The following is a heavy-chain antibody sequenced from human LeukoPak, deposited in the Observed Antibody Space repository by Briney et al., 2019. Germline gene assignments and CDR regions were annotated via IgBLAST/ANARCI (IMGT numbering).Heavy chain of an antibody. Sequence: GGSLRLSCAASGFTFVSYSMNWVRQAPGKGLEWVSSISSSSSYIYYADSVKGRFTISRDNAKNSLYLQMNSLRAEDTAVYYCARHPRGYCSSTSCYHDYWGQGTLVTVSS. D-gene: IGHD2-2*01. J-gene: IGHJ4*02. CDR2: ISSSSSYI. CDR1: GFTFVSYS. CDR3: ARHPRGYCSSTSCYHDY. V-gene: IGHV3-21*01.